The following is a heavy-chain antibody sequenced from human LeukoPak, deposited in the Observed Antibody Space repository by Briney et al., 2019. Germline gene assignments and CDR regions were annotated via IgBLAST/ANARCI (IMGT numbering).Heavy chain of an antibody. J-gene: IGHJ4*02. CDR3: AKTPNPRSCTSISCYFD. CDR1: GFSFSSFG. Sequence: PGGSLRLSCAASGFSFSSFGMSWVRQAPGKGLEWVSGISGSGGGTYYADSVKGRFTISRDDSKNTLYPQMNSLRAEDTALYYCAKTPNPRSCTSISCYFDWGQGTPVTVSS. CDR2: ISGSGGGT. D-gene: IGHD2-2*01. V-gene: IGHV3-23*01.